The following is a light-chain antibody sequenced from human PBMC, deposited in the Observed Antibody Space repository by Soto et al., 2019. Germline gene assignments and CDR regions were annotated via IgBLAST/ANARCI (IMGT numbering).Light chain of an antibody. V-gene: IGKV1-5*03. CDR3: QQYNSYPS. CDR1: QSISSW. J-gene: IGKJ4*02. Sequence: DIQMTQSPSTLSASVGDRVTITCRASQSISSWLAWYQQKPGKAPKLLIYKASSLESGVPSRFSGSGSGTEFTLTISSPHPDDFATYYCQQYNSYPSFGGGTKVEIK. CDR2: KAS.